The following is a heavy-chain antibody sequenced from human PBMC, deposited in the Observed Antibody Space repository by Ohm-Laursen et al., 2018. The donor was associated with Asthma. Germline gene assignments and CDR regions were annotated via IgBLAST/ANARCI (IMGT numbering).Heavy chain of an antibody. D-gene: IGHD7-27*01. CDR3: AAWGSENF. CDR2: INPDGRET. V-gene: IGHV3-7*01. Sequence: SLRLSCAASGFTFSSYWMSWGRQAPGKGLEWVANINPDGRETRHVDSVKGRFTISRDNAKDSLSLQMNSLRVEDTAVYYCAAWGSENFWGQGTLVTVSS. CDR1: GFTFSSYW. J-gene: IGHJ4*02.